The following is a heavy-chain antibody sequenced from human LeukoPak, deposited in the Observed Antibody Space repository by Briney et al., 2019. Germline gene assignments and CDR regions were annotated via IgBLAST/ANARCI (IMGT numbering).Heavy chain of an antibody. D-gene: IGHD3-22*01. CDR2: IYYTGST. CDR3: ARGGYYDSSGYPPIDY. V-gene: IGHV4-39*07. CDR1: GTSISSSSYY. Sequence: PSETLSLTCTVSGTSISSSSYYWGWVRQPPGRGLEWIANIYYTGSTYYNPSLKSRVTMSLDTSKTQFSLKLTSVTAADTAVYYCARGGYYDSSGYPPIDYWGQGTLVTVSS. J-gene: IGHJ4*02.